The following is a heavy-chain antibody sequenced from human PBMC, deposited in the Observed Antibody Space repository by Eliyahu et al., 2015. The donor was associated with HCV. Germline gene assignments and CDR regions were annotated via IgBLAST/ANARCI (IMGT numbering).Heavy chain of an antibody. CDR3: ARDNFDSSSSYFFFDL. CDR1: GFMFSXFG. J-gene: IGHJ2*01. V-gene: IGHV3-33*01. CDR2: IXNDGSNK. Sequence: QVQLVESGGGVVQPGRSLRLSCVASGFMFSXFGMHWVRQAPGKGLEWVAVIXNDGSNKYYADSVKGRFTTSRDNSKNTLYLQMDSLRAEDTAVYYCARDNFDSSSSYFFFDLWGRGTLVTVSS. D-gene: IGHD3-22*01.